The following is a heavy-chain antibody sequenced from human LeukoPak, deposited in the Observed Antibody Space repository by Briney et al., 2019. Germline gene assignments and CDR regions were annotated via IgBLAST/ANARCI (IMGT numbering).Heavy chain of an antibody. Sequence: QAGGSLRLSCAASGFTFSGSAMHGVRQASGKGLEWVGRIRSKANSYATAYAASVKGRFTISRDDSKNTAYLQMNSLKTEDTAVYYCYTYYYGSGSYNPPFYFDYWGQGTLVTVSS. CDR3: YTYYYGSGSYNPPFYFDY. V-gene: IGHV3-73*01. D-gene: IGHD3-10*01. CDR2: IRSKANSYAT. CDR1: GFTFSGSA. J-gene: IGHJ4*02.